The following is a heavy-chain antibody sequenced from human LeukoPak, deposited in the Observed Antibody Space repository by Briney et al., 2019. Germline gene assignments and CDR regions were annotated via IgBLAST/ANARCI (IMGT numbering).Heavy chain of an antibody. J-gene: IGHJ4*02. CDR2: IKSDGSST. Sequence: GGSLRLSCAASGFIFSDYWMHWVRQGPGKGLGWVSRIKSDGSSTSYAESVKGRFTISRDNAKNTVYVHMNSLRDEDTAVYYCARGGRYAYFLDYWGQGTLVTVSS. D-gene: IGHD3-16*01. V-gene: IGHV3-74*01. CDR3: ARGGRYAYFLDY. CDR1: GFIFSDYW.